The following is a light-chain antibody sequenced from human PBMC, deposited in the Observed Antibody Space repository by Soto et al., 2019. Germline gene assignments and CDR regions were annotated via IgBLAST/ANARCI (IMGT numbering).Light chain of an antibody. CDR3: ATWDESLNGVI. V-gene: IGLV1-40*01. J-gene: IGLJ2*01. CDR1: SSNIGAGYD. CDR2: SNN. Sequence: QSVLTQSPSVSGAPGQRVTISCTGSSSNIGAGYDVHWYQQLPGTAPKLLIYSNNQRPSGVPDRFSGSKSGASASLAISGLQSEDEADYYCATWDESLNGVIFGGGTKLTVL.